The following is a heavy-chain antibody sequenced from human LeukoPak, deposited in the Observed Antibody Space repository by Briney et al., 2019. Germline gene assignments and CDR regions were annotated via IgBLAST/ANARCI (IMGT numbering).Heavy chain of an antibody. Sequence: GASVKVSCKASGYTFTNYGISWVRQAPGQGLEWMGWISAYNGNTNYAQKFQGRITMTTETSTSTAYMELRSLRSDDTAVYYCAKLVIDSGKPEDFWGQGALVTVSS. V-gene: IGHV1-18*01. D-gene: IGHD1-26*01. CDR2: ISAYNGNT. CDR1: GYTFTNYG. CDR3: AKLVIDSGKPEDF. J-gene: IGHJ4*02.